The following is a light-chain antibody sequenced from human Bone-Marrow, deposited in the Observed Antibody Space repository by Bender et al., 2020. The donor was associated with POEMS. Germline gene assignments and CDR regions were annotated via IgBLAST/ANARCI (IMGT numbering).Light chain of an antibody. J-gene: IGLJ2*01. CDR2: LNNDGSH. V-gene: IGLV4-69*01. CDR1: SGHSSYA. CDR3: QTWGTGIHV. Sequence: QIVLTQSPSASASLGASVKLTCTLSSGHSSYAIAWHQQQPEKGPRYLMKLNNDGSHTKGDGIPDRFSGSSSGAERYLTISSLQSEDEADYYCQTWGTGIHVFGGGTKLTVL.